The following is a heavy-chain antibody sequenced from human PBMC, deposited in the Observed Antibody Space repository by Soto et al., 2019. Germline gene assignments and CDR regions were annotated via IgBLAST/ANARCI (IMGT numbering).Heavy chain of an antibody. CDR3: ASTPHPYDYVWGSYPD. CDR2: ISGSGGST. J-gene: IGHJ4*02. V-gene: IGHV3-23*01. Sequence: GGSLRLSCAASGFTFSGYAMSWVRQAPGKGLEWVSAISGSGGSTYYADSVKGRFTISRDNSKNTLYLQMNSLRAEDTAVYYCASTPHPYDYVWGSYPDWSQGTLVSFSS. CDR1: GFTFSGYA. D-gene: IGHD3-16*01.